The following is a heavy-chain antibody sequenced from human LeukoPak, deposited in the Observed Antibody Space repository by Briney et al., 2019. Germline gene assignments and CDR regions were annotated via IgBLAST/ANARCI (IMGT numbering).Heavy chain of an antibody. CDR3: ARAPRYSYGYFDY. CDR1: GGSISSYY. D-gene: IGHD5-18*01. J-gene: IGHJ4*02. CDR2: ISYIGIT. V-gene: IGHV4-59*08. Sequence: PSETLSLTCTVSGGSISSYYWSWIRQPPGKGLEWIGYISYIGITNYNPSLKSPVTISIDTSKHQFSLKLSSVTAPDTAVYYCARAPRYSYGYFDYWGQGTLVPVSS.